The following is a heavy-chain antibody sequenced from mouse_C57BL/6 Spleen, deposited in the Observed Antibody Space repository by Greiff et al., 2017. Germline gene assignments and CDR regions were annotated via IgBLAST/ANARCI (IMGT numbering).Heavy chain of an antibody. Sequence: EVNLVESGGGLVKPGGSLKLSCAASGFTFSSYAMSWVRQTPEKRLEWVATISDGGSYTYYPDNVKGRFTISRDNAKNNLYLQRSHLKSEDTAMYYCARDPGQGPLDYWGQGTTLTVAS. J-gene: IGHJ2*01. CDR3: ARDPGQGPLDY. D-gene: IGHD3-2*02. V-gene: IGHV5-4*01. CDR2: ISDGGSYT. CDR1: GFTFSSYA.